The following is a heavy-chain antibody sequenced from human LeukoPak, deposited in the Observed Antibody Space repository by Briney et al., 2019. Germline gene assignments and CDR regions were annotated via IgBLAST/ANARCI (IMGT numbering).Heavy chain of an antibody. CDR3: GRGHWGLDY. CDR2: ISNSGGIV. Sequence: GGSLRLSCAASGFTFSDAYMTWIRQTQGKGLEWVSFISNSGGIVYYADSVKGRFTISRDNAKNSLYLQMNSLRAEDTAVYYCGRGHWGLDYWGQGTLVTV. CDR1: GFTFSDAY. J-gene: IGHJ4*02. D-gene: IGHD7-27*01. V-gene: IGHV3-11*04.